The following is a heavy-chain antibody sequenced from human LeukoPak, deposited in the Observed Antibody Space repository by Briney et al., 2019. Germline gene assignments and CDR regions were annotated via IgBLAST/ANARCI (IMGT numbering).Heavy chain of an antibody. CDR2: ISHSSYDI. J-gene: IGHJ4*02. CDR3: ANHFACGSTTCPSFDD. D-gene: IGHD2-2*01. Sequence: GGSLRLSCVASGFAFGRYSMNWVRQAPGKGLEWVSSISHSSYDIYYADAVKGRFTISRDNAKNSLSLQMNNLRVEDTAVYYCANHFACGSTTCPSFDDWGQGTLVTVTS. V-gene: IGHV3-21*01. CDR1: GFAFGRYS.